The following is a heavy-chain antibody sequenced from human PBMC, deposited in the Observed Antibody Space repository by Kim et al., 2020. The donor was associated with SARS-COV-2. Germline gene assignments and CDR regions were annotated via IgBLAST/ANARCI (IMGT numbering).Heavy chain of an antibody. Sequence: TMYYADSGKGRFTIPRDNAKNSLYLQMNSLRAEDTAVYYCASRLAAAGDYWGQGTLVTVSS. J-gene: IGHJ4*02. V-gene: IGHV3-11*04. D-gene: IGHD6-13*01. CDR2: TM. CDR3: ASRLAAAGDY.